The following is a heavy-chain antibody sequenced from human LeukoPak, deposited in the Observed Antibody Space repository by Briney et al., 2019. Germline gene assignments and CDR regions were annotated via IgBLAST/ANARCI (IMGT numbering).Heavy chain of an antibody. Sequence: ETLSLTCAVYGGSFSGYYWSWIRQPPGKGLEWIGEINHSGSTNYNPSLKSRVTISVDTSKNQFSLKLSSVTAADTAVYYCARHLPDSSGPNWFDPWGQGTLVTVSS. D-gene: IGHD3-22*01. V-gene: IGHV4-34*01. CDR3: ARHLPDSSGPNWFDP. CDR2: INHSGST. J-gene: IGHJ5*02. CDR1: GGSFSGYY.